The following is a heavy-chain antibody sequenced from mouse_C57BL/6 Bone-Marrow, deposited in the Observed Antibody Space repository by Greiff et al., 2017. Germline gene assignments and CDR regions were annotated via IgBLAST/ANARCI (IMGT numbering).Heavy chain of an antibody. D-gene: IGHD4-1*01. Sequence: QVQLQQSGAELGRRGASGKMAWKEEGERGKEEGGTGGGGRAGQGGVWIAMIYPCVGNTYDNEKFKGKATLTAEKSSSTAYMQLSSLTSEDSAVYVCARGGLANWEGFAYWGQGTLVTVSA. V-gene: IGHV1-76*01. CDR1: GERGKEEG. CDR3: ARGGLANWEGFAY. CDR2: IYPCVGNT. J-gene: IGHJ3*01.